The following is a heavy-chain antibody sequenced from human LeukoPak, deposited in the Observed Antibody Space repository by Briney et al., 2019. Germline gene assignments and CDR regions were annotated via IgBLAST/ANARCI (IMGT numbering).Heavy chain of an antibody. Sequence: SETLSLTCTVSGGPISSGGYHWSWIRQHPGKGLEWIGYIYYSGSTYYNPSLKSRVTISVDTSKNQFSLKLSSVTAADTAVYYCASAAVAGTFDYWGQGTLVTVSS. CDR3: ASAAVAGTFDY. V-gene: IGHV4-31*03. J-gene: IGHJ4*02. D-gene: IGHD6-19*01. CDR2: IYYSGST. CDR1: GGPISSGGYH.